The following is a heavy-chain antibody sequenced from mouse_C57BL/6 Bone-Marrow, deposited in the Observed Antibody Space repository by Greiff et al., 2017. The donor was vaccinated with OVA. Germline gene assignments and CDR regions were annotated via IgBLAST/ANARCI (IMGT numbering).Heavy chain of an antibody. J-gene: IGHJ2*01. CDR2: IYPSDSET. CDR3: ARGREFDY. V-gene: IGHV1-61*01. D-gene: IGHD3-1*01. Sequence: VQLQQPGAELVRPGSSVKLSCKASGYTFTSYWMDWVKQRPGQGLEWIGNIYPSDSETHYNQKFKDKATLTVDKSSSTAYMQLSSLTSEDSAVYYCARGREFDYWGQGTTLTVSS. CDR1: GYTFTSYW.